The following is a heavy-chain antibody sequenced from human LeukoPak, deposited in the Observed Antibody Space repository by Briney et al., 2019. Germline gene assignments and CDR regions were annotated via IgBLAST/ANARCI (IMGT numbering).Heavy chain of an antibody. D-gene: IGHD6-13*01. CDR1: LGSFSGYY. CDR3: ARLRAAGMGFDY. Sequence: SETLSLTCVVCLGSFSGYYWSWIRQPPGQGLEWIGEINHSGSTNYNPSLKSRLTISVDTSKNQFSLKLSSVTAAGTAVYYCARLRAAGMGFDYWGQGTLVTVSS. CDR2: INHSGST. J-gene: IGHJ4*02. V-gene: IGHV4-34*01.